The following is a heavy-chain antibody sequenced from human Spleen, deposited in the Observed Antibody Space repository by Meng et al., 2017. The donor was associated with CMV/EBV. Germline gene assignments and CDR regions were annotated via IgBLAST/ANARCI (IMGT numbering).Heavy chain of an antibody. CDR1: GFTFSSND. CDR2: IGTAGDT. J-gene: IGHJ4*02. V-gene: IGHV3-13*01. CDR3: ARVGIAPGDY. Sequence: GESLKISCAASGFTFSSNDMHWVRQTTGKGLEWVSAIGTAGDTYYPGSVKGRFTISRENAKNSLYLQMNSLRVEDSALYYCARVGIAPGDYWGQGTLVTVSS. D-gene: IGHD6-13*01.